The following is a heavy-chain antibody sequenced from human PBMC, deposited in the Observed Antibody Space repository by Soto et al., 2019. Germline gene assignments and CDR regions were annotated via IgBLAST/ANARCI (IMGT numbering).Heavy chain of an antibody. CDR3: AKDYLGYDFWSGYQYRPQKWKHFDY. V-gene: IGHV3-23*01. CDR1: GFTFSSYA. D-gene: IGHD3-3*01. CDR2: ISGSGGST. Sequence: GGSLRLSCAASGFTFSSYAMSWVRQAPGKGLEWVSAISGSGGSTYYADSVKGRFTISRDNSKNTLYLQMNSLRAEDTAVYYCAKDYLGYDFWSGYQYRPQKWKHFDYWDQGTLVTVSS. J-gene: IGHJ4*02.